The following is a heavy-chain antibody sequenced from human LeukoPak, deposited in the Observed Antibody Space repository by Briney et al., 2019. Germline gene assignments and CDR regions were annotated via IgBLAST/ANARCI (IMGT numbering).Heavy chain of an antibody. CDR1: GFTFSSYG. CDR3: AKGAVRWLQSDAFDI. D-gene: IGHD5-24*01. Sequence: PGGSLRLSCAASGFTFSSYGMHWVRQAPGKGLEWAAVISYDGSNKYYADSVKGRFTISRDNSKNTLYLQMNSLRAEDTAVYYCAKGAVRWLQSDAFDIWGQGTMVTVSS. J-gene: IGHJ3*02. V-gene: IGHV3-30*18. CDR2: ISYDGSNK.